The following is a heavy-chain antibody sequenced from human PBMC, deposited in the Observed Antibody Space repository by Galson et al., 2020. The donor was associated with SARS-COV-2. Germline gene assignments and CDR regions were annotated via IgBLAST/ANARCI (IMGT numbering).Heavy chain of an antibody. D-gene: IGHD3-10*01. V-gene: IGHV1-2*06. CDR3: ARGSNSSPICHFDP. CDR1: GYTFSDHY. Sequence: ASVKVSCKASGYTFSDHYMHWVRLAPGQGLEWMGRINPNSGDTDVAQKFQGRVTMTTDTSLTTAYMELSRLTSDATAVYYCARGSNSSPICHFDPWGQGTLVTVSS. CDR2: INPNSGDT. J-gene: IGHJ5*02.